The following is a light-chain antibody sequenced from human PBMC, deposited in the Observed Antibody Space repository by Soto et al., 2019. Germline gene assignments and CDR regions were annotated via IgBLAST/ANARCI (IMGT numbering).Light chain of an antibody. J-gene: IGLJ1*01. CDR1: SSNIGAGYD. V-gene: IGLV1-40*01. CDR2: GNS. Sequence: QSVLTQPPSVSGAPGQRVTISCTGSSSNIGAGYDVHWYQQLPGTAPKLLIYGNSNRPSGVPDRFSGSKSGTSASLAITGLQAEDEADYYGQSYDSSLSASGVFGTGTKLTVL. CDR3: QSYDSSLSASGV.